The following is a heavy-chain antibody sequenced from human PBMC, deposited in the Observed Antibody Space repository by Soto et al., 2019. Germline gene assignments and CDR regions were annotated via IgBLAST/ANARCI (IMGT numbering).Heavy chain of an antibody. CDR3: ARATGSSGWATIDY. D-gene: IGHD6-25*01. CDR2: IYWDDDE. Sequence: QITLKESGPTLVKPTQPLTLTCNFSGFSLRMSGVGVGWILQPPGKALEWLALIYWDDDEHFSPSLRSRLTITKDTSKNQVVLTMATMDPLDTGTYYCARATGSSGWATIDYWGQGTLVTGSS. J-gene: IGHJ4*02. V-gene: IGHV2-5*02. CDR1: GFSLRMSGVG.